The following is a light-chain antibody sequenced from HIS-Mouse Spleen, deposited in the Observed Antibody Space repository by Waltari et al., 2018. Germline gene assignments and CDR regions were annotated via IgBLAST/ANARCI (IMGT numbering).Light chain of an antibody. CDR1: NIGSKS. CDR2: DDS. CDR3: QVWDSSSDRV. V-gene: IGLV3-21*02. Sequence: SYVLTQPPSVSVAPGQTARITCGGNNIGSKSVHWYQQKPGQAPVLVVYDDSDRPSGIPGRFSGSNSGNTATLPISRVEAGDEADYYCQVWDSSSDRVFGTGTKVTVL. J-gene: IGLJ1*01.